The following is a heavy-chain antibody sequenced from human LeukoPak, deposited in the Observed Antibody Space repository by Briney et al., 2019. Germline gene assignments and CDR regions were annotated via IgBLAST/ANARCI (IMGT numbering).Heavy chain of an antibody. CDR1: GFNFSLYS. D-gene: IGHD3-22*01. V-gene: IGHV3-48*01. J-gene: IGHJ4*02. CDR2: ITRFNGSI. CDR3: ARVYSYYDGNGYDYFDS. Sequence: GGSLRLSCAASGFNFSLYSMIWARRIPGKGLEWLSFITRFNGSIYYADSVKGRFSISRDNDKSTLYLQMSSLRAEDTAVYFCARVYSYYDGNGYDYFDSWGQGTLVAVSS.